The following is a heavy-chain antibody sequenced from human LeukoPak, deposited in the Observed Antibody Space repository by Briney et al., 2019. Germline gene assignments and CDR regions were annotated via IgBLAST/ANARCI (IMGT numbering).Heavy chain of an antibody. CDR2: IYYSGST. V-gene: IGHV4-39*01. CDR1: GGSISSYY. J-gene: IGHJ4*02. CDR3: ARLLGNYYFDY. D-gene: IGHD4-23*01. Sequence: PSETLSLTCTVSGGSISSYYWGWIRQPPGMGLELIGNIYYSGSTYYNPSLKSRVTMSVDTSKNQFSLKLSSVTAADTAVYYCARLLGNYYFDYWGQGTLVTVSS.